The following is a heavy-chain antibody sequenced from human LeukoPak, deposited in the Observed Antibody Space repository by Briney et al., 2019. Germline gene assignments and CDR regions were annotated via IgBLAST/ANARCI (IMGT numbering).Heavy chain of an antibody. J-gene: IGHJ5*02. Sequence: GGSLRLSCAASGSTFSSYAMSWVRQAPGKGLEWVSAISGSGGSTYYADSVKGRFTISRDNSKNTLYLQMNSLRAEDTAVNYCAKVIAAAGTYLFEPWGQGTLVTGSS. CDR1: GSTFSSYA. CDR3: AKVIAAAGTYLFEP. V-gene: IGHV3-23*01. CDR2: ISGSGGST. D-gene: IGHD6-13*01.